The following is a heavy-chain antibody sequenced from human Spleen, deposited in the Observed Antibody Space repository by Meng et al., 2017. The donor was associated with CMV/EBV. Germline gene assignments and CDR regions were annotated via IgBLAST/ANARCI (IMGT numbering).Heavy chain of an antibody. J-gene: IGHJ6*02. CDR1: GGSITSYY. CDR2: MYYSRDA. D-gene: IGHD1-14*01. Sequence: SETLSLTCTVSGGSITSYYWSWIRQPPGKGLEWIAYMYYSRDANYNPSLRSRVTVSVDTSKSQFSLQLSSVTAADTAVYYCARDWQGGAGPYGMDVWGQGTTVTVSS. V-gene: IGHV4-59*01. CDR3: ARDWQGGAGPYGMDV.